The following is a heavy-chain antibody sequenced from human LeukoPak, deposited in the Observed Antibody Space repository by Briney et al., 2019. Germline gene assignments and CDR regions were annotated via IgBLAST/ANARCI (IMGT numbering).Heavy chain of an antibody. D-gene: IGHD3-9*01. CDR3: ARAPEGILTGDDTFTNWFDP. CDR2: IIPIFATS. CDR1: RGTFSSYA. Sequence: SVKVSCKASRGTFSSYAISWVRQAPGQGLEWMGGIIPIFATSNYAQKFQGRVAITADESTSTAYMELSSLRSEDTAVYYCARAPEGILTGDDTFTNWFDPWGQGTLVTVSS. J-gene: IGHJ5*02. V-gene: IGHV1-69*01.